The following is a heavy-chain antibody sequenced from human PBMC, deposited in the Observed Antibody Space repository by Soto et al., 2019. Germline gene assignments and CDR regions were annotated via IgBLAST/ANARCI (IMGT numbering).Heavy chain of an antibody. D-gene: IGHD2-15*01. V-gene: IGHV4-31*03. CDR2: IYYSGST. CDR1: GGSISSGGYY. Sequence: QVQLQESGPGLVKPSQTLSLTCTVSGGSISSGGYYWSWIRQHPGKGLEWIGYIYYSGSTYYNPSLKSRVTMSVDTSKNQFSLKLSSVTAADTAVYYCARDHCSGGSCYSGRFDPWGQGTLVTVSS. CDR3: ARDHCSGGSCYSGRFDP. J-gene: IGHJ5*02.